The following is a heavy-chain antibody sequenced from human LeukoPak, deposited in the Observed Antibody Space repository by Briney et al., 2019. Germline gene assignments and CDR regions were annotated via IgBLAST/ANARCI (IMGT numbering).Heavy chain of an antibody. D-gene: IGHD6-13*01. CDR1: GGSISSSSYY. Sequence: SETLSLTCTVSGGSISSSSYYWGWIRQPPGKGLEWIGSIYYSGSTYYNPSLKSRVTISVDTSKNQFSLKLSSVTAADTAVYYCARSAAGTGPYNWFDPWGQGTLVTVSS. J-gene: IGHJ5*02. CDR2: IYYSGST. CDR3: ARSAAGTGPYNWFDP. V-gene: IGHV4-39*07.